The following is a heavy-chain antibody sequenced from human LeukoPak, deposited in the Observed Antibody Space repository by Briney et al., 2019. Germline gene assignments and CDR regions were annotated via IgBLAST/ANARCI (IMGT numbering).Heavy chain of an antibody. D-gene: IGHD3-3*01. Sequence: PGGSLRLSCAASGLTFSSHWMHWVRQAPGKGLVWVSRITNDGSSTTYADSVKGRFTISRDNAKNMLYLQVNSLRAEDTAVYYCVSGSLQSGYNFDYWGQGALVTVSS. J-gene: IGHJ4*02. CDR2: ITNDGSST. CDR3: VSGSLQSGYNFDY. V-gene: IGHV3-74*01. CDR1: GLTFSSHW.